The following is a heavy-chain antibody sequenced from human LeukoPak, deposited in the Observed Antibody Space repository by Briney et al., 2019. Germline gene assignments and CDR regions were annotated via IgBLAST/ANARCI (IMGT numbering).Heavy chain of an antibody. CDR2: MNPNSGNT. V-gene: IGHV1-8*03. CDR1: GYTFTSYD. CDR3: ARRGASSIAGNEGFDC. Sequence: ASVKVSCKASGYTFTSYDINWVRQATGQGLEWMGWMNPNSGNTGYAQKFQGRVTITRNTSISTAYMELSSLRSEDTAVYYCARRGASSIAGNEGFDCWGQGSLVSVSS. D-gene: IGHD6-6*01. J-gene: IGHJ4*02.